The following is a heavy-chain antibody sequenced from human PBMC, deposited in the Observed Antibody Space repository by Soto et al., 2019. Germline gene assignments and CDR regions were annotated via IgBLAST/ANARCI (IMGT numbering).Heavy chain of an antibody. CDR3: ARDRGYCSSTNCYGYFDY. J-gene: IGHJ4*02. CDR1: GGSVTSGRDY. Sequence: SETLSLTCSVSGGSVTSGRDYWGWIRQTPGKGLEWIGYIYNSGSTYYNPSLQSRTTISVDTSNSQFSLKLSSVTAADTALYYCARDRGYCSSTNCYGYFDYWGQGTLVTVSS. V-gene: IGHV4-31*03. D-gene: IGHD2-2*01. CDR2: IYNSGST.